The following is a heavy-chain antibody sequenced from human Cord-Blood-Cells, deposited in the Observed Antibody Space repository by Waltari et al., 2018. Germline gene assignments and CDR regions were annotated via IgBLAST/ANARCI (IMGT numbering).Heavy chain of an antibody. CDR3: ATDPYYYDSSGYYRSEYFQH. CDR1: GGTFSSYA. Sequence: QVQLVQSGAEVKKPGSSVKVSCKASGGTFSSYAISWVRQAPGQGLGWMGGIIPIFGTANYAQKFQGRVTITADESTSTAYVELSSLRSEDTAVYYCATDPYYYDSSGYYRSEYFQHWGQGTLVTVSS. V-gene: IGHV1-69*01. J-gene: IGHJ1*01. CDR2: IIPIFGTA. D-gene: IGHD3-22*01.